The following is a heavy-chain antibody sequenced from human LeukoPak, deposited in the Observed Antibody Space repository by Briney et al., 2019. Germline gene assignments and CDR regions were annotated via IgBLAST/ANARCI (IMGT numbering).Heavy chain of an antibody. Sequence: ASVKVSCKASGYTFTSYGISWVRQAPGQGLEWMGWISAYNGNTNYAQKRQGRVTMTTDTCTSTAYMALRSLRSDETAVYYCARDYKDDYGGNPPFDYWGQGTLVTVSS. CDR3: ARDYKDDYGGNPPFDY. CDR2: ISAYNGNT. V-gene: IGHV1-18*01. J-gene: IGHJ4*02. D-gene: IGHD4-23*01. CDR1: GYTFTSYG.